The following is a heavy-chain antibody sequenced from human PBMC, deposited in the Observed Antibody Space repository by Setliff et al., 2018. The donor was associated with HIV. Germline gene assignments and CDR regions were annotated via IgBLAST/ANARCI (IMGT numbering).Heavy chain of an antibody. D-gene: IGHD6-19*01. CDR3: ARDQSSGGWYDADAFGI. Sequence: KPSETLSLTCTVSGGSISSGSYYWSWIRQPAGKGLEWIGRIYTSGSTNYNPSLKSRVTISVDTSKNQFSLKLSSVTAADTAVYYCARDQSSGGWYDADAFGIWGQGTMVTVSS. CDR1: GGSISSGSYY. J-gene: IGHJ3*02. CDR2: IYTSGST. V-gene: IGHV4-61*02.